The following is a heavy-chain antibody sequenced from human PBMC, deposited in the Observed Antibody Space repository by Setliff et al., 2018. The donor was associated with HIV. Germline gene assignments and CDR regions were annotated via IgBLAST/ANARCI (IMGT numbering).Heavy chain of an antibody. D-gene: IGHD2-8*01. CDR3: AKEDVYALYYYYYYMDV. CDR1: GFTFSSYE. J-gene: IGHJ6*03. V-gene: IGHV3-48*03. Sequence: QPGGSLRLSCAASGFTFSSYEMNWVRQAPGKGLEWVAYISASGSTIYYTDSVKGRFTISRDNSKNKLFLQMNTLRSEDTAVYYCAKEDVYALYYYYYYMDVWGKGTTVTVSS. CDR2: ISASGSTI.